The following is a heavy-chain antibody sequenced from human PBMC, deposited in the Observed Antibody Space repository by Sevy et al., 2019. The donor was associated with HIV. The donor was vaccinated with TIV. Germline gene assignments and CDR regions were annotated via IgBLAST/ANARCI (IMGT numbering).Heavy chain of an antibody. D-gene: IGHD1-7*01. CDR2: TSGSGSGT. Sequence: GGSLRLSCAASGFSFSNYAMNWVRQAPGKGLEWVSGTSGSGSGTYYAGSVNGQFTMSRDNSKNTLYLQLNSLRAEDTAVYYCAKDRVWELGDAFDIWGQGTMVTVSS. CDR1: GFSFSNYA. CDR3: AKDRVWELGDAFDI. J-gene: IGHJ3*02. V-gene: IGHV3-23*01.